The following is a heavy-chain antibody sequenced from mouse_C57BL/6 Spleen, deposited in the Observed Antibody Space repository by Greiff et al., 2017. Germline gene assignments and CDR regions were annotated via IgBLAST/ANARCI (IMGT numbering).Heavy chain of an antibody. Sequence: VQLQQSGPELVKPGASVKISCKASGYAFSRSWMNWVKQRPGKGLEWIGRIYPGDGDTNYNGKFKGKATLTADKSSSTAYMQLSSLTSEDSAVYFCARHHWYFDVWGTGTTVTVSS. CDR3: ARHHWYFDV. V-gene: IGHV1-82*01. CDR2: IYPGDGDT. CDR1: GYAFSRSW. J-gene: IGHJ1*03.